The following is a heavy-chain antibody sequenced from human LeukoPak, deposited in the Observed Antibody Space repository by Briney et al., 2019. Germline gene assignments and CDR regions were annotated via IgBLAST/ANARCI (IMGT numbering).Heavy chain of an antibody. CDR2: IKQDGSEK. V-gene: IGHV3-7*05. CDR1: GFTFRSYW. D-gene: IGHD6-13*01. J-gene: IGHJ3*02. Sequence: PGGSLRLSCAASGFTFRSYWMNWVRQAPGQGLEWVANIKQDGSEKYYVDSVKGRFTISRDNAKNSMYLQMNSLRAEDTAVYYCARDVGLAAGGMMDALDIWGQGTMVTVSS. CDR3: ARDVGLAAGGMMDALDI.